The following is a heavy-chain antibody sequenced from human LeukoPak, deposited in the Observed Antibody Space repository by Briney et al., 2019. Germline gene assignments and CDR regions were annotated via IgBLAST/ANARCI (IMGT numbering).Heavy chain of an antibody. CDR2: ISSSRSYI. J-gene: IGHJ4*02. D-gene: IGHD5-18*01. CDR1: GFTFSSYS. CDR3: ARGRYSYGPMGGFDY. Sequence: PGGSLRLSCATSGFTFSSYSMNWVRQAPGKGLEWVSSISSSRSYIYYADSVKGRFTISRDNAKNSLYLQMNSLRAEDTAVYYCARGRYSYGPMGGFDYWGQGTLVTVSS. V-gene: IGHV3-21*01.